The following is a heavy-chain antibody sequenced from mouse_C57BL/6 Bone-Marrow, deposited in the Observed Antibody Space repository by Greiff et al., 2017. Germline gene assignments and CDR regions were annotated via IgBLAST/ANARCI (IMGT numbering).Heavy chain of an antibody. Sequence: QVQLKQPGAELVKPGASVTLSCKASGYTFTSYWMHWVKQRPGRGLEWIGRIDPNSGGTKYNEKFKSKATLTVDKPSSTAYMQLSSLTSEDSAVYYCARPPFAYWGQGTLVTVSA. J-gene: IGHJ3*01. CDR2: IDPNSGGT. CDR1: GYTFTSYW. V-gene: IGHV1-72*01. CDR3: ARPPFAY.